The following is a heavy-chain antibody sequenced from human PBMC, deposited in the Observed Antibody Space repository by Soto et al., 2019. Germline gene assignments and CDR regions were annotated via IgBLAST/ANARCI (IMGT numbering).Heavy chain of an antibody. J-gene: IGHJ4*02. CDR3: ARGDYYGELDY. CDR2: MNPNSGDT. V-gene: IGHV1-8*01. Sequence: QVQRVQSGAEVKKPGASVKVSCKASGYTFNNYDINWVRQATGQGLEWMGWMNPNSGDTDYPQKFQGRVTMTRDTSITTAYMELNSLKFDDTAVYYCARGDYYGELDYWGQGTLVTVSS. CDR1: GYTFNNYD. D-gene: IGHD4-17*01.